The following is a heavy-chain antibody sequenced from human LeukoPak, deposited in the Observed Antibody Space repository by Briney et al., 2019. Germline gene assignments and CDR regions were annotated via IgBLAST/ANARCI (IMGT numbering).Heavy chain of an antibody. V-gene: IGHV1-69*04. CDR3: ARARYYYDSSGFKDP. CDR1: GGTFSSYA. CDR2: IIPILGIA. J-gene: IGHJ5*02. D-gene: IGHD3-22*01. Sequence: GSSVKVSCKASGGTFSSYAISWVRQAPGQGLEWMGRIIPILGIANYAQKFQGRVTITADKSTSTAYMELGSLRAEDTAVYYCARARYYYDSSGFKDPWGQGTLVTVSS.